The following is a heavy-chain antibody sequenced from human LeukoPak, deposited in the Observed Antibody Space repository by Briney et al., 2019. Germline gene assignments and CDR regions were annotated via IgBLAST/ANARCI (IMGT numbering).Heavy chain of an antibody. CDR3: ARVGQETAGLPTDAFDI. D-gene: IGHD2-21*02. Sequence: ASVKVSCKASGYSFTDYYMHWVRQAPGQGLEWIGWINPNSGGTNYAQNFQGRVTMTRDTSISTAYMEVNRLTSDDTAMYYCARVGQETAGLPTDAFDIWGQGTMVPVS. J-gene: IGHJ3*02. V-gene: IGHV1-2*02. CDR2: INPNSGGT. CDR1: GYSFTDYY.